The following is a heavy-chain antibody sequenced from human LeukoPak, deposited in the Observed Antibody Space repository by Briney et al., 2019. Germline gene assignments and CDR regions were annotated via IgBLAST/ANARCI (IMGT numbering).Heavy chain of an antibody. CDR2: ISSSGDST. CDR1: GFTFSNYA. V-gene: IGHV3-23*01. D-gene: IGHD5-18*01. CDR3: ARDRGYSYSFDH. Sequence: GGSLRLSCAASGFTFSNYAMSWVRQAPGEGLEWVSAISSSGDSTFYADSVKGRFTISRDNSKNTLYLQMHSPRAEDTALYYCARDRGYSYSFDHWGQGTLVTVSS. J-gene: IGHJ4*02.